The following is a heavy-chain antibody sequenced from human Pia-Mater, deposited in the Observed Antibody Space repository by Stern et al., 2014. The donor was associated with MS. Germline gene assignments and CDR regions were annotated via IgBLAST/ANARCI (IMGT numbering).Heavy chain of an antibody. Sequence: QVTLRESGPTLVKPTQTLTLTCTFSGFSLSTSGAGVTWIRQPPGKALEWLAVIYWDDEKRYSPSLKSRLTITRDTLQSPVVLILSSMDPVDTATYYCAHLVSDASSSWFDPGGQGTLVTVSS. D-gene: IGHD6-6*01. V-gene: IGHV2-5*02. CDR1: GFSLSTSGAG. J-gene: IGHJ5*02. CDR2: IYWDDEK. CDR3: AHLVSDASSSWFDP.